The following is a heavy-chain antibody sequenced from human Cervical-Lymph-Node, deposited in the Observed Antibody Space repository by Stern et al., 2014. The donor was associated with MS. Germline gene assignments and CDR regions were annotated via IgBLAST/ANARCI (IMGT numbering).Heavy chain of an antibody. Sequence: QVQLVESGGGVVQPGRSLRLSCAASGFTFSSYGMHWVRQAPGKGLEWVAVIWYDGSNKYYVDSVKGRFTISRDNSKNTLYLQMNSLRAEDTAVYYCARGPYSSGWYGNFDYWGQGTLVTVSS. J-gene: IGHJ4*02. D-gene: IGHD6-19*01. CDR3: ARGPYSSGWYGNFDY. CDR1: GFTFSSYG. CDR2: IWYDGSNK. V-gene: IGHV3-33*01.